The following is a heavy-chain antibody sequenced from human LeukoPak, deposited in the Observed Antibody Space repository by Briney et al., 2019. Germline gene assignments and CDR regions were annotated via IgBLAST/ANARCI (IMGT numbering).Heavy chain of an antibody. CDR2: IKQDGSEK. Sequence: GGSLRLSCAASGFTFSSYWMSWVRQAPGKGLEWVANIKQDGSEKYYVDSVKGRFTISRDNAKNSLYLQMNSLRAEDTAVYYCARDPTWALWFGESGMDVWGQGTTVTVPS. J-gene: IGHJ6*02. D-gene: IGHD3-10*01. CDR3: ARDPTWALWFGESGMDV. CDR1: GFTFSSYW. V-gene: IGHV3-7*01.